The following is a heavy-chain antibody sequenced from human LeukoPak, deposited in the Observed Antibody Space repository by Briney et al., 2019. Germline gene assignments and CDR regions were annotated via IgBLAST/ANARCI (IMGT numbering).Heavy chain of an antibody. CDR3: ARGGTSALEWFGP. D-gene: IGHD3-3*01. V-gene: IGHV4-4*07. Sequence: SETLSLTCTVSDGSISSYHWSWIRQSAGKGLEWIGRIYSSGSTNYNPSLKSRVTMSVDTSKNQFSLKVNSVTAADTAVYYCARGGTSALEWFGPWGQGTLVTVSS. J-gene: IGHJ5*02. CDR2: IYSSGST. CDR1: DGSISSYH.